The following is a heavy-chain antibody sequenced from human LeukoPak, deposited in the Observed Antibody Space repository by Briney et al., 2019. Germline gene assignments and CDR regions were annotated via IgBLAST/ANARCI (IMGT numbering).Heavy chain of an antibody. D-gene: IGHD3-3*01. J-gene: IGHJ4*02. Sequence: GASVKVSCKASGYTFTNYGISWVRQAPGQGLEWMGWISAYNGNTNYAQKLQGRVTMTTDTSTNTAYMELRSLRSDDTAVYYCARVDDFWSGYPPFPSDYWGQGTLVTVSS. CDR3: ARVDDFWSGYPPFPSDY. CDR1: GYTFTNYG. CDR2: ISAYNGNT. V-gene: IGHV1-18*01.